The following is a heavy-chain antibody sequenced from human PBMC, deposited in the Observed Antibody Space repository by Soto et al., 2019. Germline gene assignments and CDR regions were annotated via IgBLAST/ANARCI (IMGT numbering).Heavy chain of an antibody. D-gene: IGHD3-22*01. V-gene: IGHV4-59*01. CDR3: ASVNSSGYESHDAFDI. CDR1: GGSISSYY. Sequence: SETLSLTCAVSGGSISSYYWSWIRQPPGKGLEWIGYIYYSGSTNYNPSLKSRVTISVDTSKNQFSLKLSSVTAADTAVYYCASVNSSGYESHDAFDIWGQGTMVTVSS. CDR2: IYYSGST. J-gene: IGHJ3*02.